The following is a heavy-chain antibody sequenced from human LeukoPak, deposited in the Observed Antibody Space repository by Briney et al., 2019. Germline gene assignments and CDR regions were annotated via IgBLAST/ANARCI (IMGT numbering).Heavy chain of an antibody. CDR3: AKSYYDSSGYRGDFEN. CDR1: GFTFSSYS. CDR2: ISSSSSTI. Sequence: PGGSLRLSCAASGFTFSSYSMNWVRQAPGKGLEWVSYISSSSSTIYYADSVKGRFTISRDNAKNSLYLQMNSLRAEDAAVYYCAKSYYDSSGYRGDFENWGQGTLVTVSS. J-gene: IGHJ4*02. V-gene: IGHV3-48*01. D-gene: IGHD3-22*01.